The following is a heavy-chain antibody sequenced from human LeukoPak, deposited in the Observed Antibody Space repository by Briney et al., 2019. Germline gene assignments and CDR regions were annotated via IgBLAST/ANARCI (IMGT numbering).Heavy chain of an antibody. CDR2: IIPIFGTA. CDR1: GGIFISYA. Sequence: SVKVSCKASGGIFISYAISWVRQAPGQGLEWMGGIIPIFGTANYAQKFQGRVTITADESTSTAYMELSSLRSEDTAVYYCARDLFPLKSGRNGYYYYYGMDVWGQGTTVTVSS. D-gene: IGHD3-3*01. J-gene: IGHJ6*02. V-gene: IGHV1-69*13. CDR3: ARDLFPLKSGRNGYYYYYGMDV.